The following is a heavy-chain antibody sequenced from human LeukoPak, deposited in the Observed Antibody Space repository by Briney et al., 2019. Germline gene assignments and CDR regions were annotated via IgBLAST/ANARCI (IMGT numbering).Heavy chain of an antibody. CDR3: ARGGAEYYYYMDV. CDR2: IIPIFGTA. Sequence: SVKVSCKASGGTFSSYAISWVRQAPGQGLEWMGEIIPIFGTANYAQKFQGRVTITTDESTSTAYMELSSLRSEDTAVYYCARGGAEYYYYMDVWGKGTTVTVSS. CDR1: GGTFSSYA. D-gene: IGHD1-26*01. V-gene: IGHV1-69*05. J-gene: IGHJ6*03.